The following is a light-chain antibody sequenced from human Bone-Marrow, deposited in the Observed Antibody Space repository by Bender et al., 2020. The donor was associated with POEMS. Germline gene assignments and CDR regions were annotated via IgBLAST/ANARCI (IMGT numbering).Light chain of an antibody. CDR2: SSH. J-gene: IGLJ2*01. CDR3: CSYAGSSTVI. Sequence: QSVLTQPPSASGTPGQRVTISCSGGSSNIGAHAVNWYQHLPGTAPKLLIYSSHRRPSEVPDRFSGSRSGNTASLTISGLQAEDEADYYCCSYAGSSTVIFGGGTKLTVL. V-gene: IGLV1-44*01. CDR1: SSNIGAHA.